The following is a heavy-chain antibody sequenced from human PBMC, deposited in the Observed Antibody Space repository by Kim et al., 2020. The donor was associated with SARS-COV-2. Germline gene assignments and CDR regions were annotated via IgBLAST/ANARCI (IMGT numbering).Heavy chain of an antibody. CDR3: ARGWRGEAAAGSVYHFDY. CDR2: INHSGST. Sequence: SETLSLTCAVYGGSFSGYYWSWIRQPPGKGLEWIGEINHSGSTNYNPSLKSRVTISVDTSKNQFSLKLSSVTAADTAVYYCARGWRGEAAAGSVYHFDYWGQGTLVTVSS. CDR1: GGSFSGYY. J-gene: IGHJ4*02. D-gene: IGHD6-13*01. V-gene: IGHV4-34*01.